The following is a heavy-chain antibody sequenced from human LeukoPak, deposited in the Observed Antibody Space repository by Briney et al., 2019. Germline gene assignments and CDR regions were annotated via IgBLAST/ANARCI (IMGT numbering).Heavy chain of an antibody. V-gene: IGHV5-51*01. CDR2: IYPGDSDT. J-gene: IGHJ1*01. CDR1: GYSFTSYW. Sequence: GESLKISCKGSGYSFTSYWIGWVRQMPGKGLEWMGIIYPGDSDTRYSPSFQGQVTISADKSISTAYLQWSSLKASDTAMYYCARITMVRGVIEYFQHWGQGTQVTVSS. D-gene: IGHD3-10*01. CDR3: ARITMVRGVIEYFQH.